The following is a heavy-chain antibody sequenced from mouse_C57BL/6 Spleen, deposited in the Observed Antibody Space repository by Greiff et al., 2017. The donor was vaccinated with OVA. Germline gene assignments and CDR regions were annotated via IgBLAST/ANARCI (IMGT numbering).Heavy chain of an antibody. D-gene: IGHD2-4*01. CDR3: ARSYDYEEGDYVDY. V-gene: IGHV8-12*01. CDR1: GFSLSTSGMG. Sequence: QVTLKESGPGILQSSQTLSLTCSFSGFSLSTSGMGVSWIRQPSGKGLEWLAHIYWDDDTRYNPSLKRRLPIPKDTSRIQVFLKIASVDTADTASYYCARSYDYEEGDYVDYGGQGTTHTVSS. J-gene: IGHJ2*01. CDR2: IYWDDDT.